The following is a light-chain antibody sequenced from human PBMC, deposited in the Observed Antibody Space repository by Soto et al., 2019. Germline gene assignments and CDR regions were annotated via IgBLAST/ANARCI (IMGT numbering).Light chain of an antibody. CDR2: DAS. Sequence: DIQMTQSPSTLSASVVDRVTITCLASQSISSWLAWYQQKPGKAPKLLIYDASSLESGVPSRFSGSGSGTEFTLTISSLQPDDFATYYYQHYNSYSEAFGQGTKVDIK. CDR3: QHYNSYSEA. J-gene: IGKJ1*01. CDR1: QSISSW. V-gene: IGKV1-5*01.